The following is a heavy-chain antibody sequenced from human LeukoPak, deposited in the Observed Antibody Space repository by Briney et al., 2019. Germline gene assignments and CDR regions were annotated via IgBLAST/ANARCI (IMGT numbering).Heavy chain of an antibody. CDR1: GDSFCAYYEY. J-gene: IGHJ6*02. CDR3: AKARVVGITFYKYDAMDV. V-gene: IGHV4-34*01. D-gene: IGHD3-3*01. Sequence: SETLSLTCAVYGDSFCAYYEYWTRIRQPPGKGLEWIGEINHSGITNYNQSLKIRVTISLDASKNRFTLKLSSVTAVDAAVSYFAKARVVGITFYKYDAMDVWGQGTTVTVSS. CDR2: INHSGIT.